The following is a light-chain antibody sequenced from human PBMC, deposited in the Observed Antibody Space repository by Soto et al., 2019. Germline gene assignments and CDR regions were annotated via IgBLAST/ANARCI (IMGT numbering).Light chain of an antibody. J-gene: IGLJ2*01. CDR3: CSYAGPSTFVI. Sequence: QSVLTQPASVSGSPGQSITISCTGTSSDIGNYNLVSWYQQHPGKAPKLVIFGVSERPSGISNRFSGSKSGNTASLTISGLQAEDEADYYCCSYAGPSTFVIFGGGTQLTVL. V-gene: IGLV2-23*02. CDR1: SSDIGNYNL. CDR2: GVS.